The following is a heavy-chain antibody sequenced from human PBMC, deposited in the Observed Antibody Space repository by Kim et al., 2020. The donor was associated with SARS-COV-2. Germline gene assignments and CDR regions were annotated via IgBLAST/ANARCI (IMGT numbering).Heavy chain of an antibody. CDR2: FFYNGAT. V-gene: IGHV4-59*08. CDR1: GGSLTNYY. Sequence: SETLSLTCTVSGGSLTNYYWSWFRQPPGKGLQYIGYFFYNGATYYDPSLRGRVSFSVATSMNQFSLTVTSVTAADTAVYYCARHPPVPYWREGFDFWGRGTLVTVSS. CDR3: ARHPPVPYWREGFDF. J-gene: IGHJ4*02. D-gene: IGHD2-21*01.